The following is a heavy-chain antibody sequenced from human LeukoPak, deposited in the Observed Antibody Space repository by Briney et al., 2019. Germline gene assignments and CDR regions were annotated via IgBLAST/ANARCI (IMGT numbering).Heavy chain of an antibody. Sequence: SETLSLTCTVSGGSITNNYWSWIRQPPGKGLEWIGYISYSGSTNYNPSLKSRVTISVDTSKNQFSLKLNSVTAADTAVYYCARDRGDGYQGFDYWGQGTLVTVSS. V-gene: IGHV4-59*12. CDR1: GGSITNNY. CDR3: ARDRGDGYQGFDY. D-gene: IGHD5-24*01. CDR2: ISYSGST. J-gene: IGHJ4*02.